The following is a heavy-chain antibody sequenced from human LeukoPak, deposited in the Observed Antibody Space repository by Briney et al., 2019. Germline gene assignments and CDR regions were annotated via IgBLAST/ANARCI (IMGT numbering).Heavy chain of an antibody. D-gene: IGHD5-18*01. J-gene: IGHJ4*02. CDR2: ISAISTYI. V-gene: IGHV3-21*01. CDR3: ARDRSTNSYAEYFFDY. CDR1: GFTFSSYS. Sequence: PGGPLRLSCAASGFTFSSYSMNWVRQAPGKGLEWVSSISAISTYIYYADSVKGRFSISRDNAKNSLFLQMNSLRAEDTALYYCARDRSTNSYAEYFFDYWGQGTLVTVSS.